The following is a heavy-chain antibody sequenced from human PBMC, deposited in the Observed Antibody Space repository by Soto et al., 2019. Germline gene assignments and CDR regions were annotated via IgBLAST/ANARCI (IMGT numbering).Heavy chain of an antibody. CDR3: ARELSSSGWSSVFDV. Sequence: ASVKVSCKASGCTFTSYGISWVRQAPGQGLEWMGWISAYNGNTNYAQKLQGRVTMTTDTSTSTAYMELRSLRSDDTAVYYCARELSSSGWSSVFDVWGQGTLVTVSS. J-gene: IGHJ3*01. CDR1: GCTFTSYG. V-gene: IGHV1-18*04. D-gene: IGHD6-19*01. CDR2: ISAYNGNT.